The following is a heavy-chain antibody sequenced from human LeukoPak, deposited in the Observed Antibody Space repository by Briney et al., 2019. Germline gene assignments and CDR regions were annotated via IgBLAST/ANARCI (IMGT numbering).Heavy chain of an antibody. CDR3: ARDLNYDVLSGSSRPLDF. V-gene: IGHV3-30*04. J-gene: IGHJ4*02. CDR2: MSFDGGNK. CDR1: GFTFSSYA. Sequence: GGSLRLSCAASGFTFSSYAMHWVRQAPGKGLEWVAVMSFDGGNKYYADSAKGRFTISRDNSKNTLYLQMNSLRADDTAVYYCARDLNYDVLSGSSRPLDFWGQGSLVTVSS. D-gene: IGHD3-3*01.